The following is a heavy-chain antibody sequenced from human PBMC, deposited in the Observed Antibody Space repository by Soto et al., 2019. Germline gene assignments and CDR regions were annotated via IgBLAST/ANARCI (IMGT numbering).Heavy chain of an antibody. CDR1: GYSFTKYW. CDR3: ARHIYYDSRVGYFDF. J-gene: IGHJ4*02. CDR2: IYPSDSDT. V-gene: IGHV5-51*01. Sequence: LGESLKISCKGSGYSFTKYWIGWVRQMPGKGLEWMGVIYPSDSDTIYIPSFQGQVTISADKSTSTAYLQWSSLKASDTAMYYCARHIYYDSRVGYFDFWGQGALVTVSS. D-gene: IGHD3-22*01.